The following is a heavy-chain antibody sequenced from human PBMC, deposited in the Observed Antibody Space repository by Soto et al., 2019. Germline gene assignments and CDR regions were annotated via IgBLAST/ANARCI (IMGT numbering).Heavy chain of an antibody. D-gene: IGHD3-3*01. CDR2: IIPIFGTA. J-gene: IGHJ6*02. V-gene: IGHV1-69*06. CDR1: GGTFSSYA. CDR3: ARVNYDFWSGYSDYYYYGMDV. Sequence: ASVKVSCKASGGTFSSYAISWVRQAPGQGLEWMGGIIPIFGTANYAQKFQGRVTITADKSTSTAYMELSSLRSEDTAVYYCARVNYDFWSGYSDYYYYGMDVWGQGTTVTVS.